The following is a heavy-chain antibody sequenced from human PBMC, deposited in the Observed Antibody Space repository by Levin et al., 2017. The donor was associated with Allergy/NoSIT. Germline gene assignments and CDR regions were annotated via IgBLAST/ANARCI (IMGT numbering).Heavy chain of an antibody. Sequence: SQTLSLTCTVSGGSLRMYYWSWIRQSAEKGLEWVGRIYHSGSTKFNPSLRSRVAMSVDRSRSPFSLRLTSVTAADTAVYYCARHSGDYYDSSAYDPTHFDYWGQGIPVIVSS. D-gene: IGHD3-22*01. CDR2: IYHSGST. V-gene: IGHV4-4*07. J-gene: IGHJ4*02. CDR3: ARHSGDYYDSSAYDPTHFDY. CDR1: GGSLRMYY.